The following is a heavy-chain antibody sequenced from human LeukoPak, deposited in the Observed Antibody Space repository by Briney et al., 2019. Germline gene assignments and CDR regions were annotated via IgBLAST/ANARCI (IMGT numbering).Heavy chain of an antibody. CDR2: INHSGST. D-gene: IGHD6-13*01. Sequence: PGGSLRLSCAASGFTFSSYAMSWVRQPPGKGLEWIGEINHSGSTNYNPSLKSRVTISVDTSKNQFSLKLSSVTAADTAVYYCASTGSSSWSYYFDYWGQGTLVTVSS. CDR3: ASTGSSSWSYYFDY. J-gene: IGHJ4*02. CDR1: GFTFSSYA. V-gene: IGHV4-34*01.